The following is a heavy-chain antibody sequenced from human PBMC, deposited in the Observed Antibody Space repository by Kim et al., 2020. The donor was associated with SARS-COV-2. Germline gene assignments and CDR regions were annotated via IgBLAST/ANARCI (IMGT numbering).Heavy chain of an antibody. CDR3: ARVEGAYAMDV. CDR2: IYYSGST. V-gene: IGHV4-30-4*01. Sequence: SQTLSLTCTVSGGSISSGDYYWSWIRQPPGKGLEWIGNIYYSGSTYYNPSLKSRVTISVDTSKNQFSLKLSSVTAADTAVYYCARVEGAYAMDVWGQGTTVTVSS. CDR1: GGSISSGDYY. J-gene: IGHJ6*02. D-gene: IGHD1-26*01.